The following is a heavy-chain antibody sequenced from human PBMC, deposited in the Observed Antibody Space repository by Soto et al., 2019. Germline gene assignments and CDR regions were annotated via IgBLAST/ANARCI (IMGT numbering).Heavy chain of an antibody. Sequence: ASETLSLTCAVYGGSFSGYYWSWIRQPPGKGLEWIGEINHSGSTNYNPSLKSRVTISVDTSKNQFSLKLSSVSAADTAVYYCARRTMGITIFGVVIRYDFAIWGQGAMVTVSS. J-gene: IGHJ3*02. CDR1: GGSFSGYY. D-gene: IGHD3-3*01. CDR3: ARRTMGITIFGVVIRYDFAI. V-gene: IGHV4-34*01. CDR2: INHSGST.